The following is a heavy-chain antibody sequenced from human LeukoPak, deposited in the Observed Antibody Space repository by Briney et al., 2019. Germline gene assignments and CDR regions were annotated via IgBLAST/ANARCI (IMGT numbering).Heavy chain of an antibody. Sequence: PSETLSLTCAVSGGSISNYYWSWIRQPPGKGLEWIGYIYSSGDTSYNPSLKSRVTISVDTSKNQFSLKLSSVTAADTAVYYCARGPGGSSSSDFDYWGQGTLVTVSS. D-gene: IGHD6-6*01. CDR3: ARGPGGSSSSDFDY. CDR2: IYSSGDT. V-gene: IGHV4-59*08. CDR1: GGSISNYY. J-gene: IGHJ4*02.